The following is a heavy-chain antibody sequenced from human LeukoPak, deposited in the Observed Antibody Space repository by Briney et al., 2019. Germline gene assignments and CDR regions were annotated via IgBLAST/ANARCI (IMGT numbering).Heavy chain of an antibody. J-gene: IGHJ4*02. CDR1: GFTFDDYA. D-gene: IGHD3-22*01. CDR3: AKWSGFYYDSSGYHDY. Sequence: GGPLRLSCAASGFTFDDYAMHWVRQAPGKGLEWVSGISWNSGSIGYADSVKGRFTISRDYARNSLYLQMNSLTTEDTALYYCAKWSGFYYDSSGYHDYWGQGTLVTVSS. CDR2: ISWNSGSI. V-gene: IGHV3-9*01.